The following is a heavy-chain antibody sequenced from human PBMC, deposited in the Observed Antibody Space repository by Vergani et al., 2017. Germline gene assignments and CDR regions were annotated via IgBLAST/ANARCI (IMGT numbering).Heavy chain of an antibody. CDR3: ARGVEYYDILTGYYTGNWFDP. J-gene: IGHJ5*02. D-gene: IGHD3-9*01. CDR1: GYTFTSYD. Sequence: QVQLVQSGAEVKKPGASVKVSCKASGYTFTSYDINWVQQATGQGLEWMGWMNPNSGNTGYAQKFQGRVTITRNTSISTAYMELSSMRSEDTAVYYCARGVEYYDILTGYYTGNWFDPWGQGTLVTVSS. CDR2: MNPNSGNT. V-gene: IGHV1-8*03.